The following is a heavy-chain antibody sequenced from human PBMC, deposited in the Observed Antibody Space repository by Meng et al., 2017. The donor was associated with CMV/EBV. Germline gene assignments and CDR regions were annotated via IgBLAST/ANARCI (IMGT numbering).Heavy chain of an antibody. CDR3: ARDRGYYGSGSYGDY. CDR1: GFTFSDYY. CDR2: ISSSGSTI. V-gene: IGHV3-11*04. D-gene: IGHD3-10*01. J-gene: IGHJ4*02. Sequence: GESLKISCAASGFTFSDYYMSWIRQAPGKGLEWVSYISSSGSTIYYADSVKGRFTISRDNAKNSLYLQMNSLRAEDTAVYYCARDRGYYGSGSYGDYWGQGTLVTVSS.